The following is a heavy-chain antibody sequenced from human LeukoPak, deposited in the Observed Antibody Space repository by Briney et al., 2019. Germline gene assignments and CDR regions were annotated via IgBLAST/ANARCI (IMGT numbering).Heavy chain of an antibody. CDR1: GFTFGDYA. D-gene: IGHD2-15*01. CDR2: IRSKDYGGTI. Sequence: GGSLRLSCTTSGFTFGDYAMSWFRQAPGKGLEWVGFIRSKDYGGTIEYAASVKGRFTISRDDSRSIAYLQMNSLKIEDTAVYFCTWVACSGGSCYFDSWGQGTLVTVSS. CDR3: TWVACSGGSCYFDS. J-gene: IGHJ4*02. V-gene: IGHV3-49*03.